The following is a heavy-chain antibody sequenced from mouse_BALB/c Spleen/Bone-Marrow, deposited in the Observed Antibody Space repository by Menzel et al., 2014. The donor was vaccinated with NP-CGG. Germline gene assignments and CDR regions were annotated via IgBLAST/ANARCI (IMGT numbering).Heavy chain of an antibody. J-gene: IGHJ3*01. D-gene: IGHD2-1*01. CDR1: GFTFNTNA. CDR2: IRSKSNNYAT. CDR3: VDGNYAAY. Sequence: EVQLQQSGGGLVQPKGSLKLSCAASGFTFNTNAMNWVRQAPGKGLEWVARIRSKSNNYATYYADSVKDRFTISRDDSQSMLYLQMNNLKTEDTAMYYCVDGNYAAYWGQGTLVTVSA. V-gene: IGHV10S3*01.